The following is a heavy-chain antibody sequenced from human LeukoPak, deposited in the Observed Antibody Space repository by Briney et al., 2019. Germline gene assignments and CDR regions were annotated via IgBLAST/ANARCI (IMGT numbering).Heavy chain of an antibody. Sequence: PGGSLRLSCAASGFTFSSYSMNWVRQAPGKGLEWVAKIKQDGSEKYYVDSVKGRFTISRDNAKNSLYLQMNSLRAEDTAVYYCARGGTGAQIDYWGQGTLVTVSS. CDR3: ARGGTGAQIDY. CDR2: IKQDGSEK. J-gene: IGHJ4*02. D-gene: IGHD7-27*01. V-gene: IGHV3-7*01. CDR1: GFTFSSYS.